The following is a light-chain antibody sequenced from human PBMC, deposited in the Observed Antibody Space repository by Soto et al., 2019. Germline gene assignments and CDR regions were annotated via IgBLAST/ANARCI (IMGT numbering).Light chain of an antibody. CDR2: DAS. J-gene: IGKJ4*02. CDR1: QSVSSY. V-gene: IGKV3-11*01. Sequence: EIVLTQSPATLSLSPGERATLSCRASQSVSSYLAWYQHKPGQAPRLLIYDASNRATGIPARFSGSGSGTDVTLTISSLEPEDFAVYYCQQRSNWPLTFGGGIKVEIK. CDR3: QQRSNWPLT.